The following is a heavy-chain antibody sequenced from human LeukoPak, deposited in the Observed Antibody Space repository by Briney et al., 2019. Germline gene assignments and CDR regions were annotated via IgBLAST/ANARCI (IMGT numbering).Heavy chain of an antibody. CDR3: AKAIGDYVAFDI. CDR1: GFTFSSYA. D-gene: IGHD4-17*01. J-gene: IGHJ3*02. V-gene: IGHV3-23*01. CDR2: ISGSGGST. Sequence: PGGSLRLSCAASGFTFSSYAMSWVRQAPGKGLEWVSAISGSGGSTYYADSVKGRSTISRDNSKNTLYLQMNSLRAEDTAVYYCAKAIGDYVAFDIWGQGTMVTVSS.